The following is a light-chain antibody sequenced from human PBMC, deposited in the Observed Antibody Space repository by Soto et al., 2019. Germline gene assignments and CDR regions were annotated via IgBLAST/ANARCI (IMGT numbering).Light chain of an antibody. J-gene: IGKJ4*01. Sequence: DIQMTQSPSTLSASVGDRVTITCRASQSISSWLAWYQQKPGKAPKRLIYKASTLESGSPSRFSGGGSGTEFTLTISRLQPDDFATYYCQQYDIFSLTFGGGTKVEVK. V-gene: IGKV1-5*03. CDR3: QQYDIFSLT. CDR2: KAS. CDR1: QSISSW.